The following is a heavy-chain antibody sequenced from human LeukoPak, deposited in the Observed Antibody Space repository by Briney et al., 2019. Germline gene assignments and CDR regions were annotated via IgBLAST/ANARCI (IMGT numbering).Heavy chain of an antibody. CDR3: AREVYCSSTSCYTGYFQH. D-gene: IGHD2-2*02. Sequence: GESLTLSCAASGFTFSNYAMSWVRQAPGKGLEWVSAIGGSGGGTYYADSVKGRFTISRDNSKNTLYLQMNSLRAEDTAVYYCAREVYCSSTSCYTGYFQHWGQGTLVTVSS. J-gene: IGHJ1*01. V-gene: IGHV3-23*01. CDR2: IGGSGGGT. CDR1: GFTFSNYA.